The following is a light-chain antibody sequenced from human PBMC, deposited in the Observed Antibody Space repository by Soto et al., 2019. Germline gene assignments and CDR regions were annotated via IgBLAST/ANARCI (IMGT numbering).Light chain of an antibody. V-gene: IGLV2-14*03. Sequence: QSALTQPASVSGSPGQSITISCTGASSDVGGYNYVSWYQQHSGRAPKLMIYDVSNRPSGVSNRFSGSKSGNTASLTISGVQTEDEADYYCSSYTSNNTVAFGGGTKVTVL. CDR2: DVS. CDR3: SSYTSNNTVA. J-gene: IGLJ3*02. CDR1: SSDVGGYNY.